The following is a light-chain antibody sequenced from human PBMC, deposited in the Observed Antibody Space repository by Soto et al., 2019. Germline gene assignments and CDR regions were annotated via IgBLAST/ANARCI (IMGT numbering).Light chain of an antibody. CDR3: QSYDSSRSGSV. Sequence: QSVLTQPPSVSGAPGQRVTISCTGSSSNIGAGYDVHWYQQLPGTAPKLLIYGNSNRPSGVPDRFSGSKSGSSASLPIAGVQAEEEADYYCQSYDSSRSGSVFGGGTKLTVL. CDR1: SSNIGAGYD. V-gene: IGLV1-40*01. J-gene: IGLJ2*01. CDR2: GNS.